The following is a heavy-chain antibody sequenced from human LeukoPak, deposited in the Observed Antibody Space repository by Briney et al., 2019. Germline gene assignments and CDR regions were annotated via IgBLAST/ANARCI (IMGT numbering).Heavy chain of an antibody. CDR3: ARLRDYDNSGYPDTFDI. Sequence: SETLSLTCTVSGGSISSYYWSWIRQPPGKGLEWIAFIYYSGRTKYNPSLQSRVTISLDTSKNHFSLQLRSVTAADTAAYYCARLRDYDNSGYPDTFDIWGQGTMVTVSS. V-gene: IGHV4-59*01. J-gene: IGHJ3*02. D-gene: IGHD3-22*01. CDR2: IYYSGRT. CDR1: GGSISSYY.